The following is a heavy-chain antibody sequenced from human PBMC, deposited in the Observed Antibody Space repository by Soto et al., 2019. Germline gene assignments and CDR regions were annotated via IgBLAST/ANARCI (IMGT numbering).Heavy chain of an antibody. D-gene: IGHD3-22*01. CDR2: INHSGST. CDR3: AIRGYYDSSGYYHY. Sequence: PSETLSLTCAVYGGSFSGYYWSWIRQPPGKGLEWIGEINHSGSTNYNPSLKSRVTISVDTSKNQFSLKLSSVTAADTAVYYCAIRGYYDSSGYYHYWGQGTLVTVSS. J-gene: IGHJ4*02. V-gene: IGHV4-34*01. CDR1: GGSFSGYY.